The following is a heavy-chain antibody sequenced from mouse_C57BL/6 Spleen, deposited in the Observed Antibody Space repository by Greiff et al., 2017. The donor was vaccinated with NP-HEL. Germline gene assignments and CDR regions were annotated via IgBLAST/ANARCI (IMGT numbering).Heavy chain of an antibody. D-gene: IGHD2-5*01. CDR2: ISSGSSTI. CDR1: GFTFSDYG. Sequence: EVKLQESGGGLVKPGGSLKLSCAASGFTFSDYGMHWVRQAPEKGLEWVAYISSGSSTIYYADTVKGRFTISRDNAKNTLFLQMTSLRSEDTAMYYCARLYSNWDYFDYWGQGTTLTVSS. J-gene: IGHJ2*01. CDR3: ARLYSNWDYFDY. V-gene: IGHV5-17*01.